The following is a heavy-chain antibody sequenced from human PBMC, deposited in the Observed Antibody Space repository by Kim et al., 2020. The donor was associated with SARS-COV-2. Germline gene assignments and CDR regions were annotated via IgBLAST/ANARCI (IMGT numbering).Heavy chain of an antibody. CDR2: ISYDGSNK. Sequence: GGSLRLSCAASGFTFSSYGMHWVRQAPGKGLEWVAVISYDGSNKYYADSVKGRFTISRDNSKNTLYLQMNSLRAEDTAVYYCAKDPEHYDILTGYVPNLYTARGWDYYGMDVWGQGTTVTLSS. CDR3: AKDPEHYDILTGYVPNLYTARGWDYYGMDV. J-gene: IGHJ6*02. V-gene: IGHV3-30*18. D-gene: IGHD3-9*01. CDR1: GFTFSSYG.